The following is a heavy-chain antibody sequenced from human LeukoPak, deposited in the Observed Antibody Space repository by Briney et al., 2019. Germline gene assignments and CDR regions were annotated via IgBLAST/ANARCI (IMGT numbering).Heavy chain of an antibody. CDR3: ARDEWLLSWFDP. V-gene: IGHV4-34*01. Sequence: SETLSLTCAIYSESFSGYFWSWIRQPPGKGLEWIGEINYSGSTNYHPSLKSRVTISVDTSKNQFSLKLSSVTAADTAVYYCARDEWLLSWFDPWGQGTLVTVSS. CDR1: SESFSGYF. CDR2: INYSGST. J-gene: IGHJ5*02. D-gene: IGHD3-3*01.